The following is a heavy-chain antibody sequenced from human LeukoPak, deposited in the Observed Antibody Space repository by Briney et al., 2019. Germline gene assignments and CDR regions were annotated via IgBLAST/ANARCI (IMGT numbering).Heavy chain of an antibody. V-gene: IGHV1-46*01. J-gene: IGHJ4*02. D-gene: IGHD3-22*01. Sequence: ASVTVSCKASGYTFTSYYMHWVRQAPGQGLEWMGIINPSGGSTSYAQKFQGRVTMTRDMSTSTVYMELSSLRSEDTAVYYCARDVRYYYDSSGYYYFDYWGQGTLVTVSS. CDR1: GYTFTSYY. CDR2: INPSGGST. CDR3: ARDVRYYYDSSGYYYFDY.